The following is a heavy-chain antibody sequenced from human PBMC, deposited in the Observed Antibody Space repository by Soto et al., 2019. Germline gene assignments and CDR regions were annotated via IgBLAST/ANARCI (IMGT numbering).Heavy chain of an antibody. J-gene: IGHJ6*03. Sequence: SETLSLTCAVSSGSISSSNWWSWVRQPPGKGLEWIGEIYHSGSTNYNPSLKSRVTISVDKSKNQFSLKLSSVTAADTAVYYCARSEWLLSYYYMDVWGKGTTVTVSS. CDR1: SGSISSSNW. CDR2: IYHSGST. D-gene: IGHD3-3*01. V-gene: IGHV4-4*02. CDR3: ARSEWLLSYYYMDV.